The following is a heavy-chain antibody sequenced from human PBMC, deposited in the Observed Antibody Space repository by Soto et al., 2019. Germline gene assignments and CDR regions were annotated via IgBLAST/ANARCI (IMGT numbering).Heavy chain of an antibody. CDR3: ARDQPAAIRDQRYYYGMDV. Sequence: EVQLVESGGGLVKPGGTLRLSCAASGFTFSSYSMNWVRQAPGKGLEWVSSISSSSSYIYYADSVKGRFTISRDNAKNSLYLQMNSLRAEDMAVYYCARDQPAAIRDQRYYYGMDVWGQGTTVTVSS. J-gene: IGHJ6*02. CDR1: GFTFSSYS. V-gene: IGHV3-21*01. CDR2: ISSSSSYI. D-gene: IGHD2-2*02.